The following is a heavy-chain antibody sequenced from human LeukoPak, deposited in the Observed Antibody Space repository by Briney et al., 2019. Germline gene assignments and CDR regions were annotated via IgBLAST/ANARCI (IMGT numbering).Heavy chain of an antibody. CDR2: MNPNSGAT. Sequence: ASVKVSCEASGYTFTSYYMHWVRQAPGQGLEWMGWMNPNSGATNYAQKFQGRVTMTRDTSSSTAYMELGRLTSDDTAVYYCARDPTNWIDYWGQGTLVTGSP. J-gene: IGHJ4*02. D-gene: IGHD1-1*01. CDR3: ARDPTNWIDY. CDR1: GYTFTSYY. V-gene: IGHV1-2*02.